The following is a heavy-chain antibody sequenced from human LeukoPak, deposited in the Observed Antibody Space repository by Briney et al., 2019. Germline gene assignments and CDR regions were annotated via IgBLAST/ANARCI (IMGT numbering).Heavy chain of an antibody. J-gene: IGHJ4*02. CDR2: IKQDGSEK. V-gene: IGHV3-7*03. Sequence: GGSLRLSCAASGFTFSSYWMGWVRQAPGKGLEWVANIKQDGSEKYYVDSVKGRFTISRDNAKNSLYLQMNSLRAEDTAVYYCARGIVVVPAAIPYWGQGTLVTVSS. CDR1: GFTFSSYW. D-gene: IGHD2-2*01. CDR3: ARGIVVVPAAIPY.